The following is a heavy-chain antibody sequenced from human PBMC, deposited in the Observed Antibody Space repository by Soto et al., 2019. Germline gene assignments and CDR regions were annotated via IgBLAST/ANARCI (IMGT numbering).Heavy chain of an antibody. Sequence: SVQVSCKASGGTLSRYPISWLRQAPARGLEWMGGIIHIFGTANYAQKYQGRVTITGDESTSTAYMELSSLRSEDTAVDYCARPSNRLHFPSLLFSGYYGMDVWGQGTTVTVSS. CDR1: GGTLSRYP. CDR2: IIHIFGTA. V-gene: IGHV1-69*13. D-gene: IGHD3-10*01. J-gene: IGHJ6*02. CDR3: ARPSNRLHFPSLLFSGYYGMDV.